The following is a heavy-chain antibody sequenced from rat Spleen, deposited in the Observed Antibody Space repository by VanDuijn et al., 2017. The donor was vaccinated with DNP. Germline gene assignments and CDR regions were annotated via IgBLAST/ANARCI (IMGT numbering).Heavy chain of an antibody. V-gene: IGHV2-30*01. D-gene: IGHD1-11*01. CDR1: GFSLTSYN. CDR3: ARGNNGGYDY. Sequence: QVQLRESGPGLVQPSQTLSLTCTVSGFSLTSYNVHWIRQPTGKGLEWMGIIWTGGSTDYNSVLKSRLSISRDTSKSQVFLKMDSLQSEDIATYYCARGNNGGYDYWGQGVMVTVSS. J-gene: IGHJ2*01. CDR2: IWTGGST.